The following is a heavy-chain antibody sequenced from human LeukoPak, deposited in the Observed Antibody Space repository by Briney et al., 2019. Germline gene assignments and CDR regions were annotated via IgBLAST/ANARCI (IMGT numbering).Heavy chain of an antibody. J-gene: IGHJ2*01. Sequence: GASMKVSCKASGYTFINYGFSWVRQAPGQGLEWMGWISAYNGNTNYLQKFQGRVTMTTDTSMNTVYMELRSLRSDDTAVYYCARVSTNSRVAGYDPQWYFDLWGRGTPVTVSP. D-gene: IGHD5-12*01. V-gene: IGHV1-18*04. CDR1: GYTFINYG. CDR3: ARVSTNSRVAGYDPQWYFDL. CDR2: ISAYNGNT.